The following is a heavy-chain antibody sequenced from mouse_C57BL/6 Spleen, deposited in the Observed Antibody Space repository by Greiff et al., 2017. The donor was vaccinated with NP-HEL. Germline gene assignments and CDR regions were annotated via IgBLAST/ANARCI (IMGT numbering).Heavy chain of an antibody. CDR2: IRNKANGYTT. CDR3: ASYYDYDGPYAMDY. CDR1: GFTFTDYY. Sequence: EVQGVESGGGLVQPGGSLSLSCAASGFTFTDYYMSWVRQPPGKALEWLGFIRNKANGYTTEYSASVKGRFTISRDNSQSILYLQMNALRAEDRATYDCASYYDYDGPYAMDYWGQGTSVTVSS. J-gene: IGHJ4*01. V-gene: IGHV7-3*01. D-gene: IGHD2-4*01.